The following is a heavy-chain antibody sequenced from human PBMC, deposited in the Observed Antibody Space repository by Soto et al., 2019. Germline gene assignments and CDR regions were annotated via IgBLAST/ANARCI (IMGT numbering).Heavy chain of an antibody. V-gene: IGHV3-53*01. J-gene: IGHJ4*02. D-gene: IGHD6-19*01. CDR3: VQSTGWPGFDV. Sequence: EVQLVESGGGVIQPGGSLRLSCAASGFAVSCKYMTWVRQAPEKGLEWVSVIYGGGTTYYADSVKGRSHISRDTSKKTLYLQMNSLSAEDTAVYYCVQSTGWPGFDVWGQGTLVTVSS. CDR2: IYGGGTT. CDR1: GFAVSCKY.